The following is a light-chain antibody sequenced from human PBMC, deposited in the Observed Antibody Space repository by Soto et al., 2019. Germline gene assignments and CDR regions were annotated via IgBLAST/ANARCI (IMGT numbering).Light chain of an antibody. Sequence: EIVLTQSPGTLSLSPGERATLSCRASQSVSNNYLAWYQQKPGQAPRLLIYGASTRATGIPARFSGSGSGTDFTLTISSLQPEDFATYYCQQSYSTPPTFGQGTNVDIK. CDR2: GAS. CDR3: QQSYSTPPT. CDR1: QSVSNNY. V-gene: IGKV3-20*01. J-gene: IGKJ1*01.